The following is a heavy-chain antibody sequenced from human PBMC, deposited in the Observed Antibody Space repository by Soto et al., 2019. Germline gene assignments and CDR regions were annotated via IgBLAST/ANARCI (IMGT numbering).Heavy chain of an antibody. J-gene: IGHJ6*02. V-gene: IGHV1-24*01. D-gene: IGHD6-19*01. CDR3: ATDQGVAVGRNYYYYGMDV. CDR2: FDPEDGET. Sequence: ASVKVSCKVSGYTLTELSMHWVRQAPGKGLEWMGGFDPEDGETIYAQKFQGRVTMTEDTSTDTAYMELSSLRSEDTAVYYCATDQGVAVGRNYYYYGMDVWGQGTTVTVS. CDR1: GYTLTELS.